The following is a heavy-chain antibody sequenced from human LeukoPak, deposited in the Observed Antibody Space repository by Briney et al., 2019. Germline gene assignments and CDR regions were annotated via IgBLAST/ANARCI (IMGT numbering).Heavy chain of an antibody. CDR3: AKGLGVGYCGDGSCYVYGMDV. V-gene: IGHV3-30*18. CDR2: ISYNGKIK. CDR1: GFTFSRYG. Sequence: PGGSLRLSCAASGFTFSRYGMHWVRQAPGKGLEWVAVISYNGKIKYYADSVKGRFTISRDNSKNTLYLQMNSLRPEDTAVFYCAKGLGVGYCGDGSCYVYGMDVWGQGTTVTVSS. D-gene: IGHD2-15*01. J-gene: IGHJ6*02.